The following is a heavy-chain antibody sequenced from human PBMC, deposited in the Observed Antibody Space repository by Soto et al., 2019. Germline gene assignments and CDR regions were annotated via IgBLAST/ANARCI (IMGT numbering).Heavy chain of an antibody. CDR1: GFAFTNYA. D-gene: IGHD3-22*01. Sequence: EVQLLESGGGLVQPGGSLRLSCAASGFAFTNYAMSWVRQAPGKGLEWVSVISGSGGSTYYTDSVKGRFTVSRDNSKNMLYVQMNSLRAEDTAVYYFAKGSSGYYYGVAFDIWGRGTMVTVSS. J-gene: IGHJ3*02. CDR2: ISGSGGST. V-gene: IGHV3-23*01. CDR3: AKGSSGYYYGVAFDI.